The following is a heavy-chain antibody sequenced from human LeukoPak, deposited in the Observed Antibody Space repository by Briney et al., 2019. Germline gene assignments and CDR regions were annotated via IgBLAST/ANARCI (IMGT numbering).Heavy chain of an antibody. V-gene: IGHV4-59*08. CDR2: IYSSGSA. CDR3: ARHRDYYDT. D-gene: IGHD3-22*01. CDR1: GASINNNF. J-gene: IGHJ4*01. Sequence: PSETLSLTCTVSGASINNNFWTWIRQPPGKGLEWIGYIYSSGSANYNPYLKSRVIISGDTSKNQISLNLTSVTAADTAVYFCARHRDYYDTWGHGTLVTVSS.